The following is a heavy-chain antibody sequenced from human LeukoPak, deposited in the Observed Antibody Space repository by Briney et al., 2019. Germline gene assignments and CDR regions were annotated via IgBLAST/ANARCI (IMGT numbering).Heavy chain of an antibody. J-gene: IGHJ4*02. V-gene: IGHV4-39*01. D-gene: IGHD2-2*01. CDR3: ARHHPIFIVVVPAATFDY. CDR2: IYYSGST. Sequence: SETLSPTCTVSGGSISSSSYYWGWIRQPPGKGLEWIGSIYYSGSTYYNPSLKSRVTISVDTSKNQFSLKLSSVTAADTAVYYCARHHPIFIVVVPAATFDYWGQGTLVTVSS. CDR1: GGSISSSSYY.